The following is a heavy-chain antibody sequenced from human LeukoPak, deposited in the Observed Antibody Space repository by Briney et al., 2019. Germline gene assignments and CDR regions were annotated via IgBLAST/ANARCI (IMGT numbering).Heavy chain of an antibody. V-gene: IGHV3-33*08. D-gene: IGHD3-22*01. CDR2: IRYDGSNK. CDR3: ARSRSGYYEDY. Sequence: GGSLRLSCAASGFTFSNAWMSWVRQAPGKGPEWVAFIRYDGSNKYYTDSVKGRFTISRDNAKNSLSLQVNSLRAEDTAVYYCARSRSGYYEDYWGQGTLVTVSS. CDR1: GFTFSNAW. J-gene: IGHJ4*02.